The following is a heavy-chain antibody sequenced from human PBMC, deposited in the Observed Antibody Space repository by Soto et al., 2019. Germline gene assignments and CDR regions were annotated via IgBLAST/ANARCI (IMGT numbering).Heavy chain of an antibody. Sequence: QVQLVQSGAEVRQPASSVKVSCTTSGGTFSSYAISWVRQAPGQGLEWMGGIVPIVDTSTYAQKFQGRVTITADESTSTVDMELSSLRSDDTAVYYCVRVVAIPGYPDNWGQGTLVTVSS. CDR2: IVPIVDTS. D-gene: IGHD5-12*01. CDR3: VRVVAIPGYPDN. V-gene: IGHV1-69*12. J-gene: IGHJ4*02. CDR1: GGTFSSYA.